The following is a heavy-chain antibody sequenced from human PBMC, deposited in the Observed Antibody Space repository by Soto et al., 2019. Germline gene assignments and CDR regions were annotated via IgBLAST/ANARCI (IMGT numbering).Heavy chain of an antibody. CDR1: GFTFSSYS. Sequence: GGSLRLSCAASGFTFSSYSMNWVRQAPGKGLEWVSYSSSSSSTIYYADSVKGRFTISRDNAKNSLYLQMNSLRDEDTAVYYCARDDDFWSAQPYYYYGMDVWGQGTTVTVSS. D-gene: IGHD3-3*01. CDR2: SSSSSSTI. CDR3: ARDDDFWSAQPYYYYGMDV. V-gene: IGHV3-48*02. J-gene: IGHJ6*02.